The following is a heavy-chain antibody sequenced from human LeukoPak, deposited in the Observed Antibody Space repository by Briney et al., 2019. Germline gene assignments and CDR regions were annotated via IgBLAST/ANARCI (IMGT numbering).Heavy chain of an antibody. D-gene: IGHD3-16*01. CDR2: IHSSGKP. CDR3: GRGQLLVYDVFDM. V-gene: IGHV4-59*01. CDR1: GHSINTYY. Sequence: PSETQSLTCTVSGHSINTYYWRWLRQPPGKGLERLGYIHSSGKPNYNPSRKSRVTMSIDTSKNQFSLKLSSVTAADTAVYYCGRGQLLVYDVFDMWGQGRMVSVSS. J-gene: IGHJ3*02.